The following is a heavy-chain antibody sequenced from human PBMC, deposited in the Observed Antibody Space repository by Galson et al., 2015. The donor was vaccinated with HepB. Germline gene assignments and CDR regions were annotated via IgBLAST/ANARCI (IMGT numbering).Heavy chain of an antibody. Sequence: SVKVSCKASGGTFSSYAISWVRQAPGQGLEWMGGIIPIFGTANYAQKFQGRVTITADESTSTAYMELSSLRSEDTAVYYCASSFAARLPYNWFDPWGQGTLVTVSS. J-gene: IGHJ5*02. CDR1: GGTFSSYA. D-gene: IGHD6-6*01. CDR2: IIPIFGTA. CDR3: ASSFAARLPYNWFDP. V-gene: IGHV1-69*13.